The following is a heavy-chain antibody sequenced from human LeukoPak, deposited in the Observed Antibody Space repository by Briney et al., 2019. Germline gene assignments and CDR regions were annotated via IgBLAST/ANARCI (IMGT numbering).Heavy chain of an antibody. Sequence: GGSLRLSCAASGFTFSNYGMHWVRQAPGKGLEWVAVISYDGSNKYYADSVKGRFTISRDNSKNTLYLQMNSLRAEDTAVYYRAKAGITIFGVVSPFQHWGQGTLVTVSS. J-gene: IGHJ1*01. CDR3: AKAGITIFGVVSPFQH. CDR2: ISYDGSNK. D-gene: IGHD3-3*01. V-gene: IGHV3-30*18. CDR1: GFTFSNYG.